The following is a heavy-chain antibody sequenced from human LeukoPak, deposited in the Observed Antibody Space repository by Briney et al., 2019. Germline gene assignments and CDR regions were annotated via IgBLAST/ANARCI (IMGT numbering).Heavy chain of an antibody. CDR3: ARQGTTMVRGVIGYYYYYYMDV. D-gene: IGHD3-10*01. V-gene: IGHV4-34*01. CDR2: INHSGST. CDR1: GGSFSGYY. J-gene: IGHJ6*03. Sequence: PSETLSLTCAVYGGSFSGYYWSWIRQPPGKGLEWIGEINHSGSTNYNPSLKSRVTISVDTSKNQFSLKLSSVTAADTAVYYCARQGTTMVRGVIGYYYYYYMDVWGKGTTVTISS.